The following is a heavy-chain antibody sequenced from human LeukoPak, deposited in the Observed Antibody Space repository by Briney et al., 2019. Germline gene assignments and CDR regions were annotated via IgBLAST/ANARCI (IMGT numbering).Heavy chain of an antibody. V-gene: IGHV1-46*01. D-gene: IGHD4-17*01. Sequence: ASVQVSCKASGYTFTSYYMHWVRQAPGQGLEWMGIINPSGGSKSYAQKFQGRVTMTRDTSTSTVYMELSSLRSEDTAVYYCARSSPPMTTVTTCDYWGQGTLVTVSS. CDR1: GYTFTSYY. J-gene: IGHJ4*02. CDR2: INPSGGSK. CDR3: ARSSPPMTTVTTCDY.